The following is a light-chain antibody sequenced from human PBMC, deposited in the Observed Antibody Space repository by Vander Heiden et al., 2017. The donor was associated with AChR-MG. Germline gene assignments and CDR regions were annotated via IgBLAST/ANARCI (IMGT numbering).Light chain of an antibody. CDR1: SSNIGSNT. V-gene: IGLV1-44*01. CDR3: AAWDDSLNGWV. Sequence: QSVLTQPPSASGTPGQRATISCSASSSNIGSNTVNWYQQHPGTAPKLLIYSNNQRPSGVPDRFSGSKSGTSASLAISGLQSEDEADYYCAAWDDSLNGWVFGGGTKLTVL. J-gene: IGLJ3*02. CDR2: SNN.